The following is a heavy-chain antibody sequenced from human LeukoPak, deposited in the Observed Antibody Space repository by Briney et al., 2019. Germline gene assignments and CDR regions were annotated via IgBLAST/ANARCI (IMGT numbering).Heavy chain of an antibody. CDR2: IITIFGTA. CDR3: ARDWRPDAFDT. Sequence: ASGKLSCKASGAAFGSYAISWVRQAPGQGLGWMGGIITIFGTANYAQKFQGRVTITADESTSTAYMELSSLRSEDTAVYYCARDWRPDAFDTWGQGTMFTVSS. J-gene: IGHJ3*02. CDR1: GAAFGSYA. D-gene: IGHD6-6*01. V-gene: IGHV1-69*13.